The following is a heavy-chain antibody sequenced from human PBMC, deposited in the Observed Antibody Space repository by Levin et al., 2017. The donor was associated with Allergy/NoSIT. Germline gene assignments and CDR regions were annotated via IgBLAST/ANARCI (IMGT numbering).Heavy chain of an antibody. CDR3: ASESRDYYGSGSYYKDYYDYYMDV. V-gene: IGHV5-10-1*01. CDR1: GYSFTSYW. Sequence: GGSLRLSCKGSGYSFTSYWISWVRQMPGKGLEWMGRIDPSDSYTNYSPSFQGHVTISADKSISTAYLQWSSLKASDTAMYYCASESRDYYGSGSYYKDYYDYYMDVWGKGTTVTVSS. D-gene: IGHD3-10*01. J-gene: IGHJ6*03. CDR2: IDPSDSYT.